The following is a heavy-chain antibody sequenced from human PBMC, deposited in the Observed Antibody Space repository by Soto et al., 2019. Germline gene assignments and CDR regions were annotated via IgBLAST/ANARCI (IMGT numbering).Heavy chain of an antibody. D-gene: IGHD2-15*01. CDR2: ISSSSSYI. CDR1: GFTFSSYS. J-gene: IGHJ4*02. Sequence: SLRLSCAASGFTFSSYSMNWVRQAPGKGLEWVSSISSSSSYIYYADSVKGRFTISRDNAKNSLYLQMNSLRAEDTAVYYCARAGSSFSVQPDFDYWGQGTLVTVSS. CDR3: ARAGSSFSVQPDFDY. V-gene: IGHV3-21*01.